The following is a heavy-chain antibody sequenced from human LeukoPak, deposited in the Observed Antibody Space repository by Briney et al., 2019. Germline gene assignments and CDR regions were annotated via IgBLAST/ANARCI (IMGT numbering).Heavy chain of an antibody. Sequence: PSETLSLTCTVSGGSISSGSYYWSWIRQPAGKGLEWIGRTYTSGSTNYNPSLKSRVTISVDTSKNQFSLKLSSVTAADTAVYYCARGYSSGWYQDAFDIWGQGTMVTVSS. D-gene: IGHD6-19*01. CDR1: GGSISSGSYY. V-gene: IGHV4-61*02. CDR2: TYTSGST. J-gene: IGHJ3*02. CDR3: ARGYSSGWYQDAFDI.